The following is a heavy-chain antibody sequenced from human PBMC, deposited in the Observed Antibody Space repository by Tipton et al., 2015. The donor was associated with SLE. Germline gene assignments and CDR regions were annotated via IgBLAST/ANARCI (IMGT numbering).Heavy chain of an antibody. CDR2: IYYSGST. CDR3: ARGHCSSGSCNFLEYYYYYLDV. J-gene: IGHJ6*03. CDR1: GGSISSSSYY. Sequence: LSLSCTVSGGSISSSSYYWGWIRQPPGKGLEWIGSIYYSGSTYYNPSLKSRVTISVDTPKNQFSLKLSSVTAADTAVYYCARGHCSSGSCNFLEYYYYYLDVWGKGTTVTVSS. D-gene: IGHD2-15*01. V-gene: IGHV4-39*07.